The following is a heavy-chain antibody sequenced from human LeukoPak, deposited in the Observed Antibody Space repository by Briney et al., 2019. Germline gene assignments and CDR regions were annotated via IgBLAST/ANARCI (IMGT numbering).Heavy chain of an antibody. CDR3: ASVCSGGSCYANGYYFDS. CDR1: GFTFSSYW. V-gene: IGHV3-7*01. D-gene: IGHD2-15*01. Sequence: GGSLRLSCAASGFTFSSYWMSWVRQAPGKGLEWVANIKQDGSEKYYVDSVKGRFTLSRDNAKNSLYLQMNSLRAEGTAVYYCASVCSGGSCYANGYYFDSWGQGTLVTVSS. CDR2: IKQDGSEK. J-gene: IGHJ4*02.